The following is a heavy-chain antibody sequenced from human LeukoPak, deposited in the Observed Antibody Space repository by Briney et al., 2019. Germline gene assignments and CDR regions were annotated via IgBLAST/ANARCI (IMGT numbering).Heavy chain of an antibody. V-gene: IGHV1-18*01. Sequence: ASVKVSCKASGYTFTSYGISWVRQAPGQGLEWMGWISAYNGNTNYAQKLQGRVTMTTDTSTSTAYMEPRSLRSDDTAVYYCAREDIVAMTNDYWGQGTLVTVSS. D-gene: IGHD5-12*01. CDR3: AREDIVAMTNDY. CDR2: ISAYNGNT. J-gene: IGHJ4*02. CDR1: GYTFTSYG.